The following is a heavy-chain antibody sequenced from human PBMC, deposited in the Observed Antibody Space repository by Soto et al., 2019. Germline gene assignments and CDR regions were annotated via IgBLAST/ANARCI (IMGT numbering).Heavy chain of an antibody. Sequence: ASVKVSCKASGYTFTNYGVSWVRQAPGQGLEWMGWIGGYKGNTNYAQKLQGRVTLTTDTSTSTAYMELRSLRSEDTAVYYCARARAATTPSYFYFDYWGQGTLVTVSS. J-gene: IGHJ4*02. CDR1: GYTFTNYG. CDR3: ARARAATTPSYFYFDY. V-gene: IGHV1-18*01. D-gene: IGHD2-15*01. CDR2: IGGYKGNT.